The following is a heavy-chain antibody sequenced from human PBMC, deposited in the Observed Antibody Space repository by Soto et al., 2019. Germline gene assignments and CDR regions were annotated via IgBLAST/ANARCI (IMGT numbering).Heavy chain of an antibody. CDR1: GYTFTSYA. J-gene: IGHJ6*02. V-gene: IGHV1-3*01. CDR2: INAGNGNT. Sequence: ASVKVSCKASGYTFTSYAMHWVRQAPGQRLEWMGWINAGNGNTKYSQKFQGRVTITRDTSASTAYMELSSLRSEDTAVYYCARELVYYDILTGYYLIVYYYGMDVWGQGTTVTVSS. D-gene: IGHD3-9*01. CDR3: ARELVYYDILTGYYLIVYYYGMDV.